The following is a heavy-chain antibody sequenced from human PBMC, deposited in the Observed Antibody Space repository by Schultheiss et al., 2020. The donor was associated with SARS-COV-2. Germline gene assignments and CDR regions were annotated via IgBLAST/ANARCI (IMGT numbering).Heavy chain of an antibody. Sequence: SETLSLTCAVSGGSISSYYWSWIRQPPGKGLEWIGYIYYSGSTNYNPSLKSRVSISVDTTKNHYSLKLNSVTAADTAVYYCARDRVGYYYDSSGYYSGYYYGMDVWGQGTTVTVSS. CDR2: IYYSGST. CDR1: GGSISSYY. CDR3: ARDRVGYYYDSSGYYSGYYYGMDV. D-gene: IGHD3-22*01. V-gene: IGHV4-59*01. J-gene: IGHJ6*02.